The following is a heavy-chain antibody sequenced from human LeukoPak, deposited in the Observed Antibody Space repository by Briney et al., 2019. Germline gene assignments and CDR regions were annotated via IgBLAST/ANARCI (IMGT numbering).Heavy chain of an antibody. Sequence: SVAVSCKASGGTFSSYAISWVRQAPGHGLEWIGGIIPIFGTANYAQKFQGRVTITTDESTSTAYMELSSLRSEDTAVYYCARMSIAAHPGDYWGQGTPVTVSS. CDR2: IIPIFGTA. CDR3: ARMSIAAHPGDY. V-gene: IGHV1-69*05. D-gene: IGHD6-6*01. J-gene: IGHJ4*02. CDR1: GGTFSSYA.